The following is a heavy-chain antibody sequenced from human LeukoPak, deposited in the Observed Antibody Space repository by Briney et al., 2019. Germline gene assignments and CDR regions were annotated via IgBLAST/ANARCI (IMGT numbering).Heavy chain of an antibody. V-gene: IGHV3-23*01. CDR2: ITTRGGNT. Sequence: GGSLRLSCAGSGFMFNMCALSWVRQAPGKGLEWVSGITTRGGNTYYADSVRGRFTVSRDNSHNTLYLQMNSLRAEDTAIYYCAKARSSWAGYFDSWGQGMLVIVS. CDR1: GFMFNMCA. D-gene: IGHD2-2*01. CDR3: AKARSSWAGYFDS. J-gene: IGHJ4*02.